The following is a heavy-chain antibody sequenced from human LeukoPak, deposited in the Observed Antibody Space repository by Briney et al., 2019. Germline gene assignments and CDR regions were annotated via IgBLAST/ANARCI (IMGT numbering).Heavy chain of an antibody. V-gene: IGHV1-24*01. CDR3: AANYYYDSSGRRTRNLDY. D-gene: IGHD3-22*01. Sequence: GASVKVSCKVSGYTLTELSMHWVRQAPGKGLEWMGGFDPEDGETIYAQKFQGRVTMTEDTSTDTAYMELSSLRSGDTAVYYCAANYYYDSSGRRTRNLDYWGQGTLVTVSS. CDR2: FDPEDGET. J-gene: IGHJ4*02. CDR1: GYTLTELS.